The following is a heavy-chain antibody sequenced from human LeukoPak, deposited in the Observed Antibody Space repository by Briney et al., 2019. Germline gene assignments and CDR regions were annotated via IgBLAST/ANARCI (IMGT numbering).Heavy chain of an antibody. J-gene: IGHJ4*02. D-gene: IGHD2-15*01. CDR3: ARDRHCSGGSCSGL. V-gene: IGHV3-53*01. CDR2: IYSGGST. CDR1: GLTASNNY. Sequence: PGGPLSPSCPASGLTASNNYMKWAGQAPGKGWEWFPLIYSGGSTYYADSVKGRFTISRDNPKNTVYLQMNNLRAEDTAVYYCARDRHCSGGSCSGLWGQGTLVTVSS.